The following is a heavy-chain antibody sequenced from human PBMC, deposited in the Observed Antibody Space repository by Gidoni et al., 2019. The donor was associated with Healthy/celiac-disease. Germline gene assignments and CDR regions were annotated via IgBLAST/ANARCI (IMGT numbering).Heavy chain of an antibody. J-gene: IGHJ4*02. CDR2: ISGSGGST. CDR1: GFTFSSYA. V-gene: IGHV3-23*01. CDR3: AKDPSSGSYLVPRGYFDY. D-gene: IGHD1-26*01. Sequence: EVQLLESGGGLVQPGGSLRLSCAASGFTFSSYAMSWVRQAPGKGLEWVSAISGSGGSTYYADSVKGRFTISRYNSKNTLYLQMNSLRAEDTAVYYCAKDPSSGSYLVPRGYFDYWGQGTLVTVSS.